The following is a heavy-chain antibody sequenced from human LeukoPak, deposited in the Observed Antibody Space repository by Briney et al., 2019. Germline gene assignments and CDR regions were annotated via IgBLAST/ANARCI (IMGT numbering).Heavy chain of an antibody. Sequence: GGSLRLSCAASGFMFNAYAMTWVRQAPGKGLEWVSLISGSGAVTYYADSVKGRVTISRDNSKNTLYLQMTSLRVEDTAVYYCARRYSSSSTAEAYWGQGTLVTVSS. D-gene: IGHD6-6*01. V-gene: IGHV3-23*01. CDR3: ARRYSSSSTAEAY. CDR2: ISGSGAVT. CDR1: GFMFNAYA. J-gene: IGHJ4*02.